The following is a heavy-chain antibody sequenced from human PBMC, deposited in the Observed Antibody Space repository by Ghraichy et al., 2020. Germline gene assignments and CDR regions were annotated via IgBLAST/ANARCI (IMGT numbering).Heavy chain of an antibody. D-gene: IGHD6-19*01. CDR1: GFTFSSYA. Sequence: GGSRRLSCAVSGFTFSSYAMSWVRQAPGKGLEWVSTISDGGGSTYYPDSVKGRFTISRDNSKNTLYLQMNSLRGEDTAVYYCAKRPSRAVAGAFDIWGQGTMVTVSS. V-gene: IGHV3-23*01. CDR3: AKRPSRAVAGAFDI. J-gene: IGHJ3*02. CDR2: ISDGGGST.